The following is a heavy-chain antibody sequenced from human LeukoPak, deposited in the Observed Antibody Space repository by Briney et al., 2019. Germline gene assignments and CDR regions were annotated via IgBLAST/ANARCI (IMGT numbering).Heavy chain of an antibody. J-gene: IGHJ3*02. CDR1: GPTFSIYW. V-gene: IGHV3-7*04. Sequence: GGSLRLSCAPSGPTFSIYWMSSVRQAPGKGLEWVANINQDGSEKYYVDSVKGRFTISRDNAKNSLYLQMNSLRAEDTAVYYCARASITMIAYAFDIWGQGTMVTVSS. D-gene: IGHD3-22*01. CDR2: INQDGSEK. CDR3: ARASITMIAYAFDI.